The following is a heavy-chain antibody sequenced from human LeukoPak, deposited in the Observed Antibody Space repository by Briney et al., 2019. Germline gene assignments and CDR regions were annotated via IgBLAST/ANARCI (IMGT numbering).Heavy chain of an antibody. D-gene: IGHD1-26*01. CDR1: GFTLSTYW. Sequence: PGGSLRLSCAASGFTLSTYWMHWVRQAPGKGLVWVSRIHPDGSSTNYADSVKGRFTISRDNAKNTLYLQMNSLRAEDTAVYYCARGFLAVVGSPPDYWGQGTLVTASA. V-gene: IGHV3-74*01. J-gene: IGHJ4*02. CDR3: ARGFLAVVGSPPDY. CDR2: IHPDGSST.